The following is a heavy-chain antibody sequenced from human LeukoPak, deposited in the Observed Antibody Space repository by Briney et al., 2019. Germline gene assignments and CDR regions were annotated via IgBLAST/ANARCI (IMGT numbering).Heavy chain of an antibody. J-gene: IGHJ4*02. V-gene: IGHV4-34*01. CDR3: ASMVRVDY. CDR1: GGSFSGYY. CDR2: INHSGST. Sequence: TSETLSLTCAVYGGSFSGYYWSWIRQSPGKGLEWIGEINHSGSTNYNPSLKSRVTISVDTSKNQFSLKLSSVTAADTAVYYCASMVRVDYWGQGTLVTVSS. D-gene: IGHD3-10*01.